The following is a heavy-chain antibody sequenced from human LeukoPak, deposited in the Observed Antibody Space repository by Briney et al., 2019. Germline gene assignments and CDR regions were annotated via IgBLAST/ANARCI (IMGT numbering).Heavy chain of an antibody. V-gene: IGHV1-2*02. CDR1: GYTFTGYY. CDR3: ARSVKALRWGIAAAAPDY. J-gene: IGHJ4*02. D-gene: IGHD6-13*01. Sequence: GASVKVSCKASGYTFTGYYMHWVRQAPGQGLEWMGWINPNSGGTNYAQKFQGRVTMTRDTSISTAYMELSRLRSDDTAVYYCARSVKALRWGIAAAAPDYRGQGTLVTVSS. CDR2: INPNSGGT.